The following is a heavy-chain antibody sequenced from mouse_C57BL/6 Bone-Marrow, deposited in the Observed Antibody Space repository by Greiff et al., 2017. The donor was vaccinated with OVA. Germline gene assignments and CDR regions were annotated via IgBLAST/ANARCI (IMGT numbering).Heavy chain of an antibody. Sequence: EVKVVESGPSLVRPSQTLSLTCTVTGFSINSDCYWIWIRQFPGNKLEYIGYTFYSGITYYNPSLESRTYITRDTSKNQFSLKLSSVTTEDTATYNCARGGDYGSNYAMDYWGQGTSVTVSS. V-gene: IGHV3-3*01. J-gene: IGHJ4*01. D-gene: IGHD1-1*01. CDR3: ARGGDYGSNYAMDY. CDR1: GFSINSDCY. CDR2: TFYSGIT.